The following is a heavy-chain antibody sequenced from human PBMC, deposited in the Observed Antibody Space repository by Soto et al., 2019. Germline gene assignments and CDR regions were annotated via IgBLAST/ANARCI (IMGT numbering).Heavy chain of an antibody. J-gene: IGHJ3*02. V-gene: IGHV4-38-2*01. D-gene: IGHD5-12*01. CDR2: IYHSGNT. CDR1: GYSISSGYY. CDR3: ARGADIEATTGDAFDI. Sequence: NPSETLSLTCAVSGYSISSGYYWGWIRQPPGKGLEWIGNIYHSGNTYYNPSLKSRVTISLDTSKTQFSLKLSSVTAADSAVYYCARGADIEATTGDAFDIWGQGTMVTVSS.